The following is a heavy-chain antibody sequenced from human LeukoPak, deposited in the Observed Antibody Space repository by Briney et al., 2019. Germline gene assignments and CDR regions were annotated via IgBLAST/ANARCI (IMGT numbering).Heavy chain of an antibody. CDR3: ARSLGSYYFDY. V-gene: IGHV3-48*03. D-gene: IGHD1-26*01. J-gene: IGHJ4*02. CDR1: GFTFSSYA. Sequence: PGASLRLSCAASGFTFSSYAMSWVRQAPGKGLEWVSYISSSGSTIYYADSVKGRFTISRDNAKNSLYLQMNSLRAEDTAVYYCARSLGSYYFDYWGQGTLVTVSS. CDR2: ISSSGSTI.